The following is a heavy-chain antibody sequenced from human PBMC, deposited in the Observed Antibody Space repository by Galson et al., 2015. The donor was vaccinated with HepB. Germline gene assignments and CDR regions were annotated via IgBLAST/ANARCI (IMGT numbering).Heavy chain of an antibody. Sequence: SLRLSCAASGFTVSSNYMSWVRQAPGKGLEWVSVIYSGGSTYYADSVKGRFTISRHNSKNTLYLQMNSLRAEDTAVYYCAREGRYYYGSGSYWRYGMDVWGQWTTVTVSS. CDR2: IYSGGST. V-gene: IGHV3-53*04. D-gene: IGHD3-10*01. CDR1: GFTVSSNY. CDR3: AREGRYYYGSGSYWRYGMDV. J-gene: IGHJ6*02.